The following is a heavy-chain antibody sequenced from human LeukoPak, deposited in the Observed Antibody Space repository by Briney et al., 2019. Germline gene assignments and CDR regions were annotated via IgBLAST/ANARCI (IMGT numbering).Heavy chain of an antibody. Sequence: GASLRLSCAASGFTFSSYEMNWVRQAPGKGLEWVSYISSSGSTIYYADSAKGRFTISRDNAKNSLYLQMNSLRAEDTAVYYCERDDYGGYYYYYGMDVWGQGTTVTVSS. CDR3: ERDDYGGYYYYYGMDV. D-gene: IGHD4-17*01. CDR1: GFTFSSYE. J-gene: IGHJ6*02. V-gene: IGHV3-48*03. CDR2: ISSSGSTI.